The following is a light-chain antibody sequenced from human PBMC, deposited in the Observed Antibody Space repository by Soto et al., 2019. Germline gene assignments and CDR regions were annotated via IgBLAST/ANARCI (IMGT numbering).Light chain of an antibody. Sequence: QSVLNQPASVSGSPRQSITTSCTGTSLKTVSWYQQHPGQAPRLLIYDVSYRPSGISNRLYGSESAYTASLTISGLQAEDEADYYCRSYYFKTHSYVFGTGNKIT. CDR1: SLKT. CDR2: DVS. J-gene: IGLJ1*01. CDR3: RSYYFKTHSYV. V-gene: IGLV2-14*03.